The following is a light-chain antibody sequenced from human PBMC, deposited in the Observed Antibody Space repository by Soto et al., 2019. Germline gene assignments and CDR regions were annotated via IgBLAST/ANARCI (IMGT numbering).Light chain of an antibody. CDR3: QQSYNFPRT. Sequence: DIQMTQSPSSLSASVGDRVTITGRTSQGINDYLNWYQMKPGEAPKLLIYAASAVQSGVPSRFSGSASGTEFTLTITSLQPEDFATYYCQQSYNFPRTFGQGTKVDIK. V-gene: IGKV1-39*01. CDR2: AAS. J-gene: IGKJ1*01. CDR1: QGINDY.